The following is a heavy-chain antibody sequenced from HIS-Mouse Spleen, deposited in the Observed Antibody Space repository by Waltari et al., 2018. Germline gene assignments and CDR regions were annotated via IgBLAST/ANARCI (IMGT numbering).Heavy chain of an antibody. D-gene: IGHD4-4*01. Sequence: QVQLVQSGAEVKKPGSSVKVSCKASGGTFSSYAISWVRQAPGQGLEWRGRINPSRGIANYAQKVQGRVTITADKSTSTAYMELSSLRSEDTAVYYCARMTTVTTFFDYWGQGTLVTVSS. V-gene: IGHV1-69*04. J-gene: IGHJ4*02. CDR1: GGTFSSYA. CDR3: ARMTTVTTFFDY. CDR2: INPSRGIA.